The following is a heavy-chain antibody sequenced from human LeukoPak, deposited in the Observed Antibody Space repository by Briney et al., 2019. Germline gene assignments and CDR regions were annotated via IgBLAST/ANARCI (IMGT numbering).Heavy chain of an antibody. Sequence: GGSLRLSCAASGFTFSSYWMSWVRQAPGKGLEWVANIKQDGSEKYYVDSVKGRFTISRDNAKNSLYLQMNSLRAEDTAVYYCARESGSGSYHYNDYYYMDVWGKGTTVTISS. J-gene: IGHJ6*03. V-gene: IGHV3-7*01. CDR2: IKQDGSEK. CDR3: ARESGSGSYHYNDYYYMDV. D-gene: IGHD3-10*01. CDR1: GFTFSSYW.